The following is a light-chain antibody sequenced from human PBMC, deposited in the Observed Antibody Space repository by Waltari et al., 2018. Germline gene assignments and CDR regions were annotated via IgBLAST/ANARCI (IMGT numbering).Light chain of an antibody. V-gene: IGKV3-15*01. CDR2: GAS. J-gene: IGKJ2*01. CDR3: QHYNNWPMYT. CDR1: QSISNN. Sequence: EIVMTQSPATLSVSPGERASLSCRANQSISNNLAWYQQKPGQAPRRLIYGASTRSTGIPARFSGTGSATEFTLTISSLQSEDFAVYYCQHYNNWPMYTFGQGTKLEMK.